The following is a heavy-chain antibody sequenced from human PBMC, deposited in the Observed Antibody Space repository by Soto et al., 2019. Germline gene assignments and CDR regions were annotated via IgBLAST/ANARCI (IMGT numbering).Heavy chain of an antibody. D-gene: IGHD5-12*01. CDR2: ISWDGGST. CDR1: GFTFDDYT. Sequence: SLRLSCAASGFTFDDYTMHWVRQAPGKGLEWVSLISWDGGSTYYADSVKGRFTISRDNSKNSLYLQMNSLRTEDTALYYCAKDMGRVGYNFGPDEVYYYYYYGMDVWGQGTTVTVSS. CDR3: AKDMGRVGYNFGPDEVYYYYYYGMDV. J-gene: IGHJ6*02. V-gene: IGHV3-43*01.